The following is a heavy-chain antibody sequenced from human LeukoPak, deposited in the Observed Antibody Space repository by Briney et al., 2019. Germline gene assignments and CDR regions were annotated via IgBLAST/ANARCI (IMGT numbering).Heavy chain of an antibody. V-gene: IGHV3-30*18. CDR2: ISYDGSNK. CDR1: GFTFSSYW. D-gene: IGHD4-17*01. CDR3: AKDRATVTQGYFQH. J-gene: IGHJ1*01. Sequence: GGSLRLSCAASGFTFSSYWMSWVRQAPGKGLEWVAVISYDGSNKYYADSVKGRFTISRDNSKNTLYLQMNSLRAEDTAVYYCAKDRATVTQGYFQHWGQGTLVTVSS.